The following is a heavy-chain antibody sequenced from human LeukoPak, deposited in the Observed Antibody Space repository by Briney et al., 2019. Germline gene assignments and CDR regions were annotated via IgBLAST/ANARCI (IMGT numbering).Heavy chain of an antibody. Sequence: SETLSLTCTVSGGSIRSYYWSWIRQPAGKGLEWIGRIYTSGSTNYNPSLKSRVTISVDTSKNQFSLKLSSVTAADTAVYYCARSMVRGAFDYWGQGTLVTVSS. CDR2: IYTSGST. D-gene: IGHD3-10*01. CDR3: ARSMVRGAFDY. CDR1: GGSIRSYY. J-gene: IGHJ4*02. V-gene: IGHV4-4*07.